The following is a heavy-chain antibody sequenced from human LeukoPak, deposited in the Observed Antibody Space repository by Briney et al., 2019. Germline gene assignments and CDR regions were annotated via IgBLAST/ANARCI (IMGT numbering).Heavy chain of an antibody. CDR1: GFTFDDYA. Sequence: GGSLRLSCAASGFTFDDYAMHWVRQAPGKGLEWVSGISWSSGSIGYADSVKGRFTISRDNAKNSLYLQMNSLRAEDMALYYCAKGGGYSYGYRIQYFDYWGQGTLVTVSS. D-gene: IGHD5-18*01. CDR2: ISWSSGSI. J-gene: IGHJ4*02. V-gene: IGHV3-9*03. CDR3: AKGGGYSYGYRIQYFDY.